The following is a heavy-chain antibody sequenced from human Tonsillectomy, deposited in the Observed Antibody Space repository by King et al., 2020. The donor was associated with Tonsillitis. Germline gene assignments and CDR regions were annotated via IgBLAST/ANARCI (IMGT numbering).Heavy chain of an antibody. CDR2: INPTDGST. Sequence: QLVQSGVEVKKPGASVKVSCKASGYTFTKYPMHWVRQAPGQGLEWMGVINPTDGSTSYRQKFQGRVTMTRDTSTSTAYVELSSLRSEDTAVYYCATQGGGHWGLTVARDWRMPHYLDFWGQGSLVTVSS. V-gene: IGHV1-46*03. CDR3: ATQGGGHWGLTVARDWRMPHYLDF. CDR1: GYTFTKYP. J-gene: IGHJ4*02. D-gene: IGHD3-10*01.